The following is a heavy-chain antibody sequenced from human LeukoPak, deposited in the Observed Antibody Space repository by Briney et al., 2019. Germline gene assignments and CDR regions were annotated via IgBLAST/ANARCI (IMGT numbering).Heavy chain of an antibody. D-gene: IGHD3-22*01. Sequence: QAGGSLRLSCAASGFTFSSYGMHWVRQAPGKGLEWVAVISYDGSNKYYADSVKGRFTISRDNSKNTLYLQMNSLRAEDTAVYYCAKSDVGGYEAHDAFDIWGQGTMVTVSS. CDR3: AKSDVGGYEAHDAFDI. CDR1: GFTFSSYG. J-gene: IGHJ3*02. V-gene: IGHV3-30*18. CDR2: ISYDGSNK.